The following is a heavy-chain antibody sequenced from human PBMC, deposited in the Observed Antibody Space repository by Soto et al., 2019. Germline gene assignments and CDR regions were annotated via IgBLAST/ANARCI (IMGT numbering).Heavy chain of an antibody. V-gene: IGHV3-33*01. Sequence: GGSLRLSCAASGFTFSSYGMHWVRQAPGKGLEWVAVIWYDGSNKYYADSVKGRFTISRDNSKNTLYLQMNSLRAEDTAVYYCARPRKNPYYYYYGMDVWGQGTTVTVS. D-gene: IGHD6-6*01. J-gene: IGHJ6*02. CDR1: GFTFSSYG. CDR3: ARPRKNPYYYYYGMDV. CDR2: IWYDGSNK.